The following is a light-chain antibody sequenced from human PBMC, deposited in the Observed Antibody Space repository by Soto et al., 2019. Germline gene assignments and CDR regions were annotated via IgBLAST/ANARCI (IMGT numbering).Light chain of an antibody. CDR1: SSDFGTSNY. J-gene: IGLJ1*01. Sequence: QSALTQPASVSGSPGQSITISCTGTSSDFGTSNYVSWYQLHPGKAPKLLIFEVGYRPSEVSNRFSGSKSGNTASLTIVGPQAEDEADYYCSSHATTSSLHVFGTGTKVTVL. CDR2: EVG. CDR3: SSHATTSSLHV. V-gene: IGLV2-14*01.